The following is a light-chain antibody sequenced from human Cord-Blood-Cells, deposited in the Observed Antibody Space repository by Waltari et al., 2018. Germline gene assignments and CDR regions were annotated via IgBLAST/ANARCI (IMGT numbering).Light chain of an antibody. Sequence: SYELTQPTSVSVSPGQTASITCSGDKLGEKYACWYQQKPGQSPVLVIYQDSKRPSGIPERFSGSNSGNTATLTISGTQAMDEADYYCQAWDSSTYVFGTGTKVTVL. V-gene: IGLV3-1*01. J-gene: IGLJ1*01. CDR2: QDS. CDR3: QAWDSSTYV. CDR1: KLGEKY.